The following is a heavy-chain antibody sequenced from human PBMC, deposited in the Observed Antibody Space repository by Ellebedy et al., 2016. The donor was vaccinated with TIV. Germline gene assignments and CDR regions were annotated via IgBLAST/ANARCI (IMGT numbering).Heavy chain of an antibody. D-gene: IGHD5-18*01. V-gene: IGHV3-48*02. J-gene: IGHJ2*01. Sequence: GGSLRLSCEASGFTFSNSNLNWVRQAPGKGLEWVSYISTGSRNIYYADSVKGRFTISRDNAENSLYLHMNSLRDEDTAVYYCARDGAYNYDTYWYFDLWGRGTLVTVSS. CDR2: ISTGSRNI. CDR3: ARDGAYNYDTYWYFDL. CDR1: GFTFSNSN.